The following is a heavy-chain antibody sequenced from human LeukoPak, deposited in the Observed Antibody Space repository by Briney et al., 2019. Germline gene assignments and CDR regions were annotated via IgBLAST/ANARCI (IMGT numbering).Heavy chain of an antibody. J-gene: IGHJ4*02. Sequence: SETLSLTCTVSGGSISSGSYYWSWIRQPAGKGLEWIGRIYTSGSTNYNPSLKSRVTISVDTSKNQFSLKLSSVTAADTAVYYCARGLWEPPDYWGQGTLVTVSS. V-gene: IGHV4-61*02. CDR1: GGSISSGSYY. CDR2: IYTSGST. D-gene: IGHD1-26*01. CDR3: ARGLWEPPDY.